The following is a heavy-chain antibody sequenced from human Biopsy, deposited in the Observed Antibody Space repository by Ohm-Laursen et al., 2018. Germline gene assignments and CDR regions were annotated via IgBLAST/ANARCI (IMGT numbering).Heavy chain of an antibody. D-gene: IGHD3-3*01. V-gene: IGHV4-59*01. Sequence: TLSLTCRVSGGSIISYYWTWIRQPPGKGLEWIGHVYNGGITNYNPSLKSRVTISKDTSKNQFSLQVNSVTAADTAVYYCARTPRDSFWSGSYKRVLWFDPWGQGALVIVSS. CDR1: GGSIISYY. J-gene: IGHJ5*02. CDR2: VYNGGIT. CDR3: ARTPRDSFWSGSYKRVLWFDP.